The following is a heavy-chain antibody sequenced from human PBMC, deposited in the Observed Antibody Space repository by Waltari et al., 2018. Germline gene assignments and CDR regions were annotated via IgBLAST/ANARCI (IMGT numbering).Heavy chain of an antibody. CDR1: GGSISSKD. V-gene: IGHV4-59*01. J-gene: IGHJ6*03. Sequence: QVQLQESGPGLVKPSETLSLTFTVSGGSISSKDWSWIRQPPGKGLEWIGYIYSSGSTHYKPSLRSRATISVDTAKNQISLNLNSVTAADTAVYFCARQYTSGWTSNYYLDVWGKGTTVTVAS. CDR2: IYSSGST. CDR3: ARQYTSGWTSNYYLDV. D-gene: IGHD6-19*01.